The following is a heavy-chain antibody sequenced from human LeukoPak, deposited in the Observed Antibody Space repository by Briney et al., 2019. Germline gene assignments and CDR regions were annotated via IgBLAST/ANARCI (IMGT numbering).Heavy chain of an antibody. Sequence: TGGSLRLSCAASGFTFSSSWMHWVRQVPGRRLVWVSRISSDGRNTIYADSVKGRFTVSRDNAKNTLYLQMNSLRAEDTAVCYCARDWGGSGPTSHDFWGQGTLVTVSS. J-gene: IGHJ4*02. CDR3: ARDWGGSGPTSHDF. CDR2: ISSDGRNT. CDR1: GFTFSSSW. V-gene: IGHV3-74*01. D-gene: IGHD3-16*01.